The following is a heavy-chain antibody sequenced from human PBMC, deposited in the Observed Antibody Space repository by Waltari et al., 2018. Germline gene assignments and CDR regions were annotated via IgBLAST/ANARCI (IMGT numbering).Heavy chain of an antibody. CDR3: ARAYRIEARSYYMDV. CDR1: GFTFSSYS. Sequence: EVQLVESGGGLVKPGGSLRLSCAASGFTFSSYSMNWVRQAPGKGLEWVSSISSSSSYIYYADSVKGRFTISRDNAKNSLYLQMNSLRAEDTAVYYCARAYRIEARSYYMDVWGKGTTVTISS. CDR2: ISSSSSYI. J-gene: IGHJ6*03. V-gene: IGHV3-21*01. D-gene: IGHD6-6*01.